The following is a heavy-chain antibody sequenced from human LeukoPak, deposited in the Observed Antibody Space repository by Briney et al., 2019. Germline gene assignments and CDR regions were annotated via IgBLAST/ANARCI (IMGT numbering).Heavy chain of an antibody. CDR3: ATTYCGGDCYPAW. D-gene: IGHD2-21*02. V-gene: IGHV4-39*01. J-gene: IGHJ4*02. Sequence: SETLSLTCTVSGDSISKSSYYWGFIRQPPGKGLEWIGNIYYSGTTYYSPSLSSRVTISVDTSKNQFSLKLNSMTVADTAVYYCATTYCGGDCYPAWWGQGTLVTVSS. CDR1: GDSISKSSYY. CDR2: IYYSGTT.